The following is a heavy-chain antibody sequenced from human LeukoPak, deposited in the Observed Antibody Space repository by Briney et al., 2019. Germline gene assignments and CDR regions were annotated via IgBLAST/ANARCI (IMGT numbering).Heavy chain of an antibody. J-gene: IGHJ5*02. CDR3: ARRGSGWLNWFDP. Sequence: GESLKISCKGSGYSFTSYWIGWVRQMPGKGLEWMGIIYPGDSDTRYSPSFQGQVTISADKSISTAYLQWNSLRASDTAMYYCARRGSGWLNWFDPWGQGTLVTVSS. CDR2: IYPGDSDT. V-gene: IGHV5-51*01. CDR1: GYSFTSYW. D-gene: IGHD6-19*01.